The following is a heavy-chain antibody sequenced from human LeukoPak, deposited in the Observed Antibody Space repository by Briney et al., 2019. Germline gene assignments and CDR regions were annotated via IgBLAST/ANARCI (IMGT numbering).Heavy chain of an antibody. D-gene: IGHD1-26*01. J-gene: IGHJ6*02. V-gene: IGHV4-34*01. CDR3: GRGSYGEEHHYYYYYGMDV. CDR1: GGSFSGYY. CDR2: INHSGST. Sequence: SETLSLTCAVYGGSFSGYYWSWIRQPPGKGLEWIGEINHSGSTNYNPSLKSRVTISLDTSKNQFSLKLSSVTAADTAVYYCGRGSYGEEHHYYYYYGMDVWGQGTTVTVSS.